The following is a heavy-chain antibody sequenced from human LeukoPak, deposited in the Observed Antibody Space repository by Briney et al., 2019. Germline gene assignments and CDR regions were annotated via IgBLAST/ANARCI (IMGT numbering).Heavy chain of an antibody. V-gene: IGHV4-39*01. Sequence: KSSETLSLTCTVYGRSITSYYGGWIRQPPGRGLGWIGCIYYSGRTYCHPSLKSRVTISEDTSKTQLSLKQTTLTAADTAVYYCARMVGYYERTPYYFDYWGQGTLVTVSS. J-gene: IGHJ4*02. D-gene: IGHD3-22*01. CDR2: IYYSGRT. CDR1: GRSITSYY. CDR3: ARMVGYYERTPYYFDY.